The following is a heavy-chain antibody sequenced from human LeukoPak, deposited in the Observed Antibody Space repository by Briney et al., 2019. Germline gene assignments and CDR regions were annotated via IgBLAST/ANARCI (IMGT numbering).Heavy chain of an antibody. J-gene: IGHJ5*02. V-gene: IGHV1-2*02. Sequence: ASVKVSCKASGYTFADYYIHWVRQAPGQGLEWVGWMNPNSGDTNYARSFQGRVTMTRDTSISTAYMELSRLRFDDTAVYYCAKDPFDQMLPENWFDPWGQGTLVTVSS. CDR1: GYTFADYY. D-gene: IGHD2-2*01. CDR2: MNPNSGDT. CDR3: AKDPFDQMLPENWFDP.